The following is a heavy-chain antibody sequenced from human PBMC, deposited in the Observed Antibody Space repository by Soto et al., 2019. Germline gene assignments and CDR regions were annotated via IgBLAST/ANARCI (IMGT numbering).Heavy chain of an antibody. V-gene: IGHV3-23*01. J-gene: IGHJ4*02. CDR3: PKARYYDSTGYLYYFDY. CDR2: ITGSGDYT. Sequence: EVQLLESGGGLVQPGGSLRLSCAASGFTFSNYAMSWVRQAPGKGLEWVSSITGSGDYTYYADSVKGRFTISRDNSKNTLYLQMNSLRAEDTAVYYCPKARYYDSTGYLYYFDYWGQGTLVTVSS. CDR1: GFTFSNYA. D-gene: IGHD3-22*01.